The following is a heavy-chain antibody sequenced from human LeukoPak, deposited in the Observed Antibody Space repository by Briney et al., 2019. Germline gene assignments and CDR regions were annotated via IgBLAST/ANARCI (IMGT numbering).Heavy chain of an antibody. J-gene: IGHJ4*02. CDR2: IRYDGSKQ. CDR1: GFLFRDYG. V-gene: IGHV3-30*02. D-gene: IGHD3-3*01. Sequence: GGSLRLSCTASGFLFRDYGMNWVRQAPGKGLEWVTFIRYDGSKQYYTDSVKGRFTISKDNSKNTVSLQMNSLRVEDTATYYCAKDGVNYDFWNGYFDHWGQGVLVTVSS. CDR3: AKDGVNYDFWNGYFDH.